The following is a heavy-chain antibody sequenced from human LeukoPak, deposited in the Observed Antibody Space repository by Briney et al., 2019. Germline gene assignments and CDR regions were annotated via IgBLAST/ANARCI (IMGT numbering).Heavy chain of an antibody. V-gene: IGHV4-59*01. CDR3: AREKSGFIAAAGNNWFDP. Sequence: PSETLSLTCTVSGGSISSYYWSWIRQPPGKVLEWIGYIYYSGSTNYNPSLKSRVTISVDTSKNQFSLKLSSVTAADTAVYYCAREKSGFIAAAGNNWFDPWGQGTLVTVSS. CDR2: IYYSGST. CDR1: GGSISSYY. J-gene: IGHJ5*02. D-gene: IGHD6-13*01.